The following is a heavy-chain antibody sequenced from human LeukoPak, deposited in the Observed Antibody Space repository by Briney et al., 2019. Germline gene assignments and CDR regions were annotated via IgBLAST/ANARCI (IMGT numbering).Heavy chain of an antibody. CDR1: GFSFSRFG. J-gene: IGHJ4*02. D-gene: IGHD2-2*01. V-gene: IGHV3-21*01. CDR2: ISSSSSYI. CDR3: ARQAHQGEYCSSTSCYSDY. Sequence: GGSLRLSCAASGFSFSRFGMNWVRQAPGKGLEWVSSISSSSSYIYYADSVKGRFTISRDNAKNSLYLQMNSLRAEDTAVYYCARQAHQGEYCSSTSCYSDYWGQGTLVTVSS.